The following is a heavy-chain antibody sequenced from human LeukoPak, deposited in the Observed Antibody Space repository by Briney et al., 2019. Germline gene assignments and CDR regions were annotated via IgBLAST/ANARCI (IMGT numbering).Heavy chain of an antibody. CDR3: AKVVDDHLYYGSGRTSYGAFDI. Sequence: GGSLRLSCAASGFTFSSYAMSWVRQAPGKGLEWVSAISGSGGSTYYADSVKGRFTISRGNSKNTLYLQMNSLRAEDTAVYYCAKVVDDHLYYGSGRTSYGAFDIWGQGTMVTVSS. J-gene: IGHJ3*02. CDR2: ISGSGGST. D-gene: IGHD3-10*01. CDR1: GFTFSSYA. V-gene: IGHV3-23*01.